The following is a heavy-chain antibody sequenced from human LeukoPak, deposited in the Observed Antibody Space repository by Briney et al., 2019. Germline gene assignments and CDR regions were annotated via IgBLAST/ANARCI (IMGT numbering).Heavy chain of an antibody. D-gene: IGHD6-19*01. V-gene: IGHV3-20*04. J-gene: IGHJ5*02. CDR2: INWNGGST. Sequence: GGSLRLSCAASGFTFDDYGMSWVRQAPGKGLEWVSGINWNGGSTGYADSVKGRFTISRDNAKNSLYLQMNSLRAEDTALYYCARVVDWLAHNWFDPWGQGTLVTVSS. CDR1: GFTFDDYG. CDR3: ARVVDWLAHNWFDP.